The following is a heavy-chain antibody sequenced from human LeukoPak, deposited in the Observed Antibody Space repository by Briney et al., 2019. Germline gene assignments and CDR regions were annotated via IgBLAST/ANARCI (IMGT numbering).Heavy chain of an antibody. CDR1: GYTFTGYY. CDR3: ARDRRFGELGDY. D-gene: IGHD3-10*01. Sequence: ASVKVSCKASGYTFTGYYLHWVRQAPGQGLEWMGWINPNSGGTNYAQKFQGRVTMTRDTSISTAYMELSRLRSDDTAVYYCARDRRFGELGDYWGQGTLVTVSS. J-gene: IGHJ4*02. CDR2: INPNSGGT. V-gene: IGHV1-2*02.